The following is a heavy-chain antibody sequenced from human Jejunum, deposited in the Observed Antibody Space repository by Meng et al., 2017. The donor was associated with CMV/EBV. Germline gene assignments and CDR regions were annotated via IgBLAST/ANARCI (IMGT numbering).Heavy chain of an antibody. D-gene: IGHD6-13*01. V-gene: IGHV3-30*02. CDR2: MRFGGDDV. J-gene: IGHJ4*02. Sequence: EFAFSMFGMHWVRQAPGRGLEWLAFMRFGGDDVHYADSVRGRFTVSRDNSRNTLYLQMDSLRPGDTALYYCAKDYTNTWSNYFDYWGRGTLVTVSS. CDR1: EFAFSMFG. CDR3: AKDYTNTWSNYFDY.